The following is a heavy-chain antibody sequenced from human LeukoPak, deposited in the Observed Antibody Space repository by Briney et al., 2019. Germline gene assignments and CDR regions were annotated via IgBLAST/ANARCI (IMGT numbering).Heavy chain of an antibody. J-gene: IGHJ4*02. CDR2: MNQDGREE. V-gene: IGHV3-7*01. CDR1: GCTFSIYW. CDR3: ARDRGRNTYDY. Sequence: PGGSLRLFCAASGCTFSIYWLGWVRQAPWKGLEWVANMNQDGREEYYVEAVKGRFTISRDTAKSSLYLQMNRMRVDDTAVYYCARDRGRNTYDYWGQGTLVTVSS. D-gene: IGHD3-10*01.